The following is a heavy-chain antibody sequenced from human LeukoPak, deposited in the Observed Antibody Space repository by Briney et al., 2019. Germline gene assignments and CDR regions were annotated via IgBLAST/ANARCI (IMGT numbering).Heavy chain of an antibody. J-gene: IGHJ5*02. CDR2: IYTSGTT. CDR1: GGSISSYY. D-gene: IGHD3-10*01. V-gene: IGHV4-4*07. Sequence: ASETLSLTCTVSGGSISSYYWSWIRQPPGKGLEWIGRIYTSGTTTYNPSLRSRVTMSVDTPKNQFSLKLSSVTAADTAVYYCAKDSGTTGEVKFDPWGQGTLVTVSS. CDR3: AKDSGTTGEVKFDP.